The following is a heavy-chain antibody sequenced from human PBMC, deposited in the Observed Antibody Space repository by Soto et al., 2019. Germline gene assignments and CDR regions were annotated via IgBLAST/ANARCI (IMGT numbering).Heavy chain of an antibody. Sequence: GGSLRLSCAASGFTFSSYGMHWVRQAPGKGLEWVAVISYDGSNKYYADSVRGRFTISRDNSKNTLYLQMNSLRAEDTAVYYCAKEAHDSGSYYGFDYWGQGTLVTVSS. V-gene: IGHV3-30*18. J-gene: IGHJ4*02. CDR2: ISYDGSNK. CDR3: AKEAHDSGSYYGFDY. CDR1: GFTFSSYG. D-gene: IGHD1-26*01.